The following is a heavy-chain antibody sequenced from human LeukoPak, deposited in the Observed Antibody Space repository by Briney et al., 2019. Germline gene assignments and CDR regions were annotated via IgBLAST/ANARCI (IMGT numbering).Heavy chain of an antibody. J-gene: IGHJ6*03. CDR3: ARPGEGGYPFFYYYYMDV. D-gene: IGHD3-22*01. V-gene: IGHV3-48*01. CDR2: MSSSSTSI. CDR1: GFTFSSYS. Sequence: GGSLRLSCVASGFTFSSYSMNWVRQTPGKGLEWVSYMSSSSTSIYYADSVKGRLTISRDNAKNSLYLQMNSLRAEDTAVYYCARPGEGGYPFFYYYYMDVWGRGTTVTVSS.